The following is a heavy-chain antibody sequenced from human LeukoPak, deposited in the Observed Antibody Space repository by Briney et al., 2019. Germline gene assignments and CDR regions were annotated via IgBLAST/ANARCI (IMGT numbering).Heavy chain of an antibody. CDR2: MYYSGST. Sequence: SETLSLTCTVSGDSISSYYWSWIRQPPGKGLEWIGYMYYSGSTSYNPSLKSRVAMSVDTSKNQFSLKLSSVTAADTAVYYCATIRDTAHRYWYFDLWGRGTLVIVSS. D-gene: IGHD5-18*01. J-gene: IGHJ2*01. V-gene: IGHV4-59*03. CDR3: ATIRDTAHRYWYFDL. CDR1: GDSISSYY.